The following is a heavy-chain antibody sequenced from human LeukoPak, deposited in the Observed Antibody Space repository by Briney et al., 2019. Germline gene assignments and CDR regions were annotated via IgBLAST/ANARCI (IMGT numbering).Heavy chain of an antibody. CDR2: IYHTGTT. D-gene: IGHD6-19*01. CDR1: GGSIETYY. Sequence: PSETLSLTCIVSGGSIETYYWSCIRQPPGKGLEWIGYIYHTGTTNYKSSLKSRVTMSVDTSKNQISLRLSSVTAADTAVYYCARQGYSGSSTFDYWGQGTLVTVSS. J-gene: IGHJ4*02. V-gene: IGHV4-59*08. CDR3: ARQGYSGSSTFDY.